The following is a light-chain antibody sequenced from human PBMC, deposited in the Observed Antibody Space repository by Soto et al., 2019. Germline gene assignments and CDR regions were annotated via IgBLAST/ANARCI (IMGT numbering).Light chain of an antibody. CDR3: VAWDDSLSGVV. Sequence: QSVLTQPPSASGTPGQRVTISCSGSSSNIGSNYVYWYQQLPGTAPKLLIYRNNQRPSGVPDRFSSSKSGTSASLAISGLRSEDEADYYCVAWDDSLSGVVFGGGTKPTVL. J-gene: IGLJ2*01. CDR1: SSNIGSNY. CDR2: RNN. V-gene: IGLV1-47*01.